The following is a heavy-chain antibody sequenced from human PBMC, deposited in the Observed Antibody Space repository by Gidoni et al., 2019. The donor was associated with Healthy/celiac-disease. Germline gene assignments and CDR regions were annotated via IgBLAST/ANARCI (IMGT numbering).Heavy chain of an antibody. D-gene: IGHD3-3*01. CDR1: GFTFSSYA. CDR2: ISGSGGST. J-gene: IGHJ4*02. Sequence: EVQLLESGGGLVQPGGSLRPSCAASGFTFSSYAMSWVRQAPGKGLEWVSAISGSGGSTYYADSVKGRFTSSRDNSKNTLYLQMNSLRAEDTAVYYCAKVHDFWSGVDYWGQGTLVTVSS. CDR3: AKVHDFWSGVDY. V-gene: IGHV3-23*01.